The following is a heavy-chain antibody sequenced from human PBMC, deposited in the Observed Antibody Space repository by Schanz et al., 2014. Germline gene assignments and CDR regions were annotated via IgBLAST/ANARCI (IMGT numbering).Heavy chain of an antibody. CDR1: GYIFTSYS. D-gene: IGHD5-12*01. CDR2: INPSGVST. J-gene: IGHJ4*02. V-gene: IGHV1-46*01. Sequence: QVHLVQSGAEVKKPGASVKVSCKASGYIFTSYSMHWVRQAPGQGLEWLGIINPSGVSTSSAQEFQGRVTMTRDTSTSTLQMELSSLRSEDTAVYYCAREGEWGYDPPRHWGQGTLVTVSS. CDR3: AREGEWGYDPPRH.